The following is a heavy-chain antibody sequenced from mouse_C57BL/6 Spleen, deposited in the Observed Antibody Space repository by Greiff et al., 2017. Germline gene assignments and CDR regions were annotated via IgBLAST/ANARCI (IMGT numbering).Heavy chain of an antibody. V-gene: IGHV1-55*01. CDR3: ARPDYNGSSYEMAWFAY. J-gene: IGHJ3*01. D-gene: IGHD1-1*01. Sequence: QVQLQQPGAELVKPGASVKMSCKASGYTFTSYWITWVKQRPGQGLEWIGDMYPGSGSTNYNEKFKSKATLTVDTSSSTAYMQLSSLTSEDYAVYYCARPDYNGSSYEMAWFAYWGQGTLVAVSA. CDR2: MYPGSGST. CDR1: GYTFTSYW.